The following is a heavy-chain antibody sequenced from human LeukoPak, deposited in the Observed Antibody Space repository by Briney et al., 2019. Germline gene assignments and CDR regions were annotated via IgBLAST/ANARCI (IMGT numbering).Heavy chain of an antibody. J-gene: IGHJ5*02. CDR1: GFTFNSYV. D-gene: IGHD4-23*01. Sequence: GGSLRLSCAASGFTFNSYVMNWVRLAPGKGLEWVSVISGSGGTTYYADSVKGRFTISRDNSKNTLYLQMNSLRAEDTAVYYCAKDNGRSPVVWFDPWGQGTLVTVSS. V-gene: IGHV3-23*01. CDR3: AKDNGRSPVVWFDP. CDR2: ISGSGGTT.